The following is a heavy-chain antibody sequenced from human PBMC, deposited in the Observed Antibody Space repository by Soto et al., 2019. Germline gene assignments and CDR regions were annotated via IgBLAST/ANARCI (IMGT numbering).Heavy chain of an antibody. CDR3: ASLRIGHDAWDM. D-gene: IGHD2-15*01. V-gene: IGHV1-69*06. Sequence: QVQLVQSGAEVKKPGSSVKVSCKASGDTFSSHSISWVRQAPGQGLEWMGGIILIFGTTHYAQKFQGRLTITADTSTSTDYMELSSLRYEDTAVYYCASLRIGHDAWDMWSEGTMVPVSS. CDR2: IILIFGTT. CDR1: GDTFSSHS. J-gene: IGHJ3*02.